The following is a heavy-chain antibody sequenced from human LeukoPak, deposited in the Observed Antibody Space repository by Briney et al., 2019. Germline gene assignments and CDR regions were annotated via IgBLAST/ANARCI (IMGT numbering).Heavy chain of an antibody. CDR1: GYTFTGYY. V-gene: IGHV1-2*02. CDR3: ARDMVRGYDAFDI. J-gene: IGHJ3*02. CDR2: INPNSGGT. D-gene: IGHD3-10*01. Sequence: ASVKVSCKASGYTFTGYYMHWVRQAPGQGLEWMGWINPNSGGTNYAQKFQGRVTMTRDTSISTAYMELSRLRSDDTAVYYCARDMVRGYDAFDIWGQGTMVTVSS.